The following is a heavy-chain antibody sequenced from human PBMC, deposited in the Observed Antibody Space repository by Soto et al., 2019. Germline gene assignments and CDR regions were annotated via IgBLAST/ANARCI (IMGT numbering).Heavy chain of an antibody. CDR1: GFTFRNYD. CDR3: ARTDRVFYGLDV. J-gene: IGHJ6*02. CDR2: ISAAGDP. Sequence: EVQLVESGGGLVQPGGSLRLYCEASGFTFRNYDMHWVRQGTGKGLEWVSGISAAGDPDYADSVEGRFTISRENAQNSFILQMNSLRVGDTAVYYCARTDRVFYGLDVWGQGTTVIVSS. V-gene: IGHV3-13*05.